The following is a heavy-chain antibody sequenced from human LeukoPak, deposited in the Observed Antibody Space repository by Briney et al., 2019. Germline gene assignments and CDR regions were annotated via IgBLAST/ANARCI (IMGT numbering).Heavy chain of an antibody. CDR3: ARARKSGGITMIRGVKDRGWFDP. CDR2: IRYDGSNK. V-gene: IGHV3-30*02. D-gene: IGHD3-10*01. CDR1: GFTFSSYG. J-gene: IGHJ5*02. Sequence: QPGGSLRLSCAASGFTFSSYGMHWVRQAPGKGLEWVAFIRYDGSNKYYADSVKGRFTISRDNSKNTLYLQMNSLRAEDTAVYYCARARKSGGITMIRGVKDRGWFDPWGQGTLVTVSS.